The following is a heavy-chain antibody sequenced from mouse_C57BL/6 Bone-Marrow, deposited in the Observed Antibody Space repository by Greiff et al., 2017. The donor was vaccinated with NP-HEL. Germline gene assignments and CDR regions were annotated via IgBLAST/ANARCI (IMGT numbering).Heavy chain of an antibody. V-gene: IGHV1-81*01. J-gene: IGHJ4*01. CDR3: ARSGTLHAMDY. CDR1: GYTFTSYG. CDR2: IYPRSGNT. Sequence: QVQLQQSGAELARPGASVKLSCKASGYTFTSYGISWVKQRTGQGLEWIGEIYPRSGNTYYNEKFKGKATLTADKSSSTAYMELRSLTSEDSAVYFCARSGTLHAMDYWGQGTSVTVSS. D-gene: IGHD3-1*01.